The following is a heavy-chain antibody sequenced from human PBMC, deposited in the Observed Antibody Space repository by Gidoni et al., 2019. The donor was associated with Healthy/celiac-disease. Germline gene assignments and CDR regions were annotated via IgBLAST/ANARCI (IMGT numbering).Heavy chain of an antibody. J-gene: IGHJ4*02. CDR3: AKDPDCSSNRCYWRLLYFDY. CDR2: IRGSGGST. D-gene: IGHD2-2*01. CDR1: GFTFDCFA. Sequence: EVQLLESGGGLVQPGGSLRLSCSGSGFTFDCFALSWVRQAPGKGLEWVSGIRGSGGSTYYADSVKGRFTISRDNSKNTLYLQMNSLRAEDTAVYYCAKDPDCSSNRCYWRLLYFDYWGQGTLVTVSS. V-gene: IGHV3-23*01.